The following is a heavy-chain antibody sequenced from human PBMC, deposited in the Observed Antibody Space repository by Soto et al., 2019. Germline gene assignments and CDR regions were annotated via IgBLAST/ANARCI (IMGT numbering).Heavy chain of an antibody. D-gene: IGHD2-21*02. Sequence: QVQLMQSGAEVKKPGASVKVSCKASGDTFTDYYIHWVRQAPGQGLEWMGTVNPSGGHTAYAQHLLGRVTMTRYTSTISHSMELTSLTSDDTAIYYCERGGHVVVVTAALDYWGQGTLVTVSS. V-gene: IGHV1-46*04. CDR1: GDTFTDYY. J-gene: IGHJ4*02. CDR3: ERGGHVVVVTAALDY. CDR2: VNPSGGHT.